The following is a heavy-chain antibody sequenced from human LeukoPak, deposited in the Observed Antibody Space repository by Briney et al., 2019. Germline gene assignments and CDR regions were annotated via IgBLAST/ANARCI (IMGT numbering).Heavy chain of an antibody. CDR2: ISYDGRNE. V-gene: IGHV3-30*19. D-gene: IGHD3-22*01. J-gene: IGHJ4*02. CDR1: GFTFSTYG. CDR3: ARDYDSSGYYPHFDY. Sequence: GRSLRLSCAASGFTFSTYGMHWVRQAPGKGLEWVTVISYDGRNEYYADSVKGRFTISRDNSKNTLYLQMNSLRPEDTAVYYCARDYDSSGYYPHFDYWGQGTLVTVSS.